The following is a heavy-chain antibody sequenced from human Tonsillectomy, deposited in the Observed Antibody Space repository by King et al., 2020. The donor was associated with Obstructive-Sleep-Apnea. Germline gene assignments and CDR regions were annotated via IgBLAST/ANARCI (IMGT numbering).Heavy chain of an antibody. D-gene: IGHD6-19*01. Sequence: VQLVESGGGLVQPGRSLRLSCAASGFTFDDYAMHWVRQAPGKGLEWVSGISWNSGSIGYGDSVKGRFTISRDNAKNSLYLQMNSLRVEDTALYYCAKGLGIAVAYDAFDIWGQGTMVTVSS. J-gene: IGHJ3*02. CDR2: ISWNSGSI. CDR3: AKGLGIAVAYDAFDI. CDR1: GFTFDDYA. V-gene: IGHV3-9*01.